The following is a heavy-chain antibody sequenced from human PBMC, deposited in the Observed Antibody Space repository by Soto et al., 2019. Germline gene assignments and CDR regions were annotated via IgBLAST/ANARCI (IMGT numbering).Heavy chain of an antibody. CDR1: GFTFSSYA. V-gene: IGHV3-23*01. J-gene: IGHJ2*01. CDR3: AKDASSGFTSFDS. D-gene: IGHD3-16*01. Sequence: EVQLLESGGGLVQPGGSLRLSCAASGFTFSSYAMSWVRQAPGKGLEWVSVVSGSAGSTYYADSVKGRFTISRDNSKNTLYLQMNSLRAEDTAVYYCAKDASSGFTSFDSWGRGTVVTVSS. CDR2: VSGSAGST.